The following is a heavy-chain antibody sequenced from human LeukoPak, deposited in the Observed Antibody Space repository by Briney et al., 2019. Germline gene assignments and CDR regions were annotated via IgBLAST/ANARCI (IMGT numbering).Heavy chain of an antibody. J-gene: IGHJ5*02. CDR2: INSDGSST. Sequence: GGSLRLSCAASGFTFSSYWMHWVRQAPGKGLVWVSRINSDGSSTSYADSVKGRFTSSRDNAQNTLYLQMNSLRAEDTAVYYCATLGTSRTSGPNWFDPWGQGTLVTVSS. CDR1: GFTFSSYW. CDR3: ATLGTSRTSGPNWFDP. D-gene: IGHD2-2*01. V-gene: IGHV3-74*01.